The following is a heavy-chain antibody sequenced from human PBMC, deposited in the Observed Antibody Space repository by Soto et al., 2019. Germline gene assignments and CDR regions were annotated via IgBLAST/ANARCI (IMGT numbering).Heavy chain of an antibody. V-gene: IGHV3-7*05. CDR3: ARDVPPGSSGYYLDVFDI. J-gene: IGHJ3*02. CDR1: GFTFGNYW. Sequence: EVQLVESGGGLVQPGGCLRLSCAASGFTFGNYWMTWVRQAPGKGLEGVANIKGDGSAKSYLDSVRGRFTVSRDNAENSLYLQMNSLRAEDTALYYCARDVPPGSSGYYLDVFDIWGQGTMVTVS. CDR2: IKGDGSAK. D-gene: IGHD6-25*01.